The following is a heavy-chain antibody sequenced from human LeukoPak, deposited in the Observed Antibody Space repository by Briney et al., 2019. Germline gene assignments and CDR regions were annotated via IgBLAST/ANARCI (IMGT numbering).Heavy chain of an antibody. V-gene: IGHV1-2*02. CDR2: INPNSGGT. D-gene: IGHD6-13*01. CDR3: ARSSFIAAAGYFY. J-gene: IGHJ4*02. Sequence: ASVKVSCKASGYTFTGYYMHWVRQAPGQGLEWMGWINPNSGGTNYAQKFQGRVTMTRDTSISTAYMELSSLRSEDTAVYYCARSSFIAAAGYFYWGQGTLVTVSS. CDR1: GYTFTGYY.